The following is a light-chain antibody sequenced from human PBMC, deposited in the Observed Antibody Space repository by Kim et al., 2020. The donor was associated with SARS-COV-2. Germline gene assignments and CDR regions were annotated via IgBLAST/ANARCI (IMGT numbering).Light chain of an antibody. CDR3: NSYTKSATLV. Sequence: QSALTQPASVSGSPGQSITISCTGTSSDVGAYNYVSWYQQHPGKAPKLVIYEVNNRPSGVSNRFSGSKSGNTASLTISGLQAEDEADYYCNSYTKSATLVFGGGTQVTVL. J-gene: IGLJ3*02. V-gene: IGLV2-14*01. CDR1: SSDVGAYNY. CDR2: EVN.